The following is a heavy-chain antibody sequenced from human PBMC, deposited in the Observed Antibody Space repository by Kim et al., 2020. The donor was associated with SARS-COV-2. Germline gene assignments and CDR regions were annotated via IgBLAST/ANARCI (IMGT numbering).Heavy chain of an antibody. D-gene: IGHD3-22*01. Sequence: GGSLRLSCAASGFTFSSYAMNWVRQAPGNGLEWVSGISGSGDSTYYADSVKGRCTISRDNSKNTLYLRMNSLRAEDTAVYYCAKGTYSSGYYHFDYWGQG. J-gene: IGHJ4*02. CDR1: GFTFSSYA. CDR3: AKGTYSSGYYHFDY. CDR2: ISGSGDST. V-gene: IGHV3-23*01.